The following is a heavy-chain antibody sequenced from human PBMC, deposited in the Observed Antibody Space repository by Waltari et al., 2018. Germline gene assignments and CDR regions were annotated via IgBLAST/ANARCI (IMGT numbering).Heavy chain of an antibody. D-gene: IGHD2-21*01. J-gene: IGHJ4*02. CDR2: FDPEDGET. CDR3: ATRTDIVVVIAEYYFDY. V-gene: IGHV1-24*01. CDR1: GYTLTELS. Sequence: QVQLVQSGAEVKKPGASVKVSCKVSGYTLTELSMHWVRQAPGKGLEWMGGFDPEDGETIYAPKFQGRVTMTEDTSTDTAYMELSSLRSEVTAVYYCATRTDIVVVIAEYYFDYWGQGTLVTVSS.